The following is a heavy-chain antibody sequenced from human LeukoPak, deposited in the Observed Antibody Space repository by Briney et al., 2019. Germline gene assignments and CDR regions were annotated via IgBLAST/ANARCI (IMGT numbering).Heavy chain of an antibody. D-gene: IGHD5-12*01. CDR3: AGGYGDYDVYHY. V-gene: IGHV4-39*01. Sequence: SETLSLTCTVSDGSISSSIYYWGWIRQPPGKGLEWIGSIYSSGSTYYNPSLKSRVTISVDTSKNQFSLKLTSATAADTAMYYCAGGYGDYDVYHYWGQGTLVTVSS. CDR2: IYSSGST. J-gene: IGHJ4*02. CDR1: DGSISSSIYY.